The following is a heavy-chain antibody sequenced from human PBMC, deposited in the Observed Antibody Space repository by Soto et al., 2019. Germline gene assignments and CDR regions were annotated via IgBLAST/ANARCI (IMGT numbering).Heavy chain of an antibody. J-gene: IGHJ4*02. CDR2: TYYRSKWYN. CDR1: GDSVSSNSAA. D-gene: IGHD6-19*01. CDR3: ARDRAVAGTMNLGYFDY. Sequence: KQSQTLSLTCAISGDSVSSNSAAWNWIRQSPSRGLEWLGRTYYRSKWYNDYAVSVKSRITINPDTSKNQFSLQLNSVTPEDTAVYSCARDRAVAGTMNLGYFDYWGQGTLVTVSS. V-gene: IGHV6-1*01.